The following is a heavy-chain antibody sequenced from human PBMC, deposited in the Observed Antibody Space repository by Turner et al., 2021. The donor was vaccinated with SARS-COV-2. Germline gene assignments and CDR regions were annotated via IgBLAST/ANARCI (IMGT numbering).Heavy chain of an antibody. Sequence: QVQLVQSGAEVKKPGSSVKVSCKASRGTFSSYTMSWVRQAPGQGPEWMGRIIPILGRANYAQKFQGRVTITADKSTSTAYMEVSSLRSEDTAVYYCATRVYDILTGLELGYFDYWGQGTLVTVSS. CDR3: ATRVYDILTGLELGYFDY. CDR1: RGTFSSYT. D-gene: IGHD3-9*01. J-gene: IGHJ4*02. V-gene: IGHV1-69*02. CDR2: IIPILGRA.